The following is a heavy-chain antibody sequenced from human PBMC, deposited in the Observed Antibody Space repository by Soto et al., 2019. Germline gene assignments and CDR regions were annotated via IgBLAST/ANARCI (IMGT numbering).Heavy chain of an antibody. CDR3: ARHRGELLLDYGMDV. Sequence: SETLSLTCTVSGGSISSISYYWGWIRQPPGKGLEWIGSIYYSGSTYYNPSLKSRVTISVDTSKNQFSLKLSSVTAADTAVYYCARHRGELLLDYGMDVWGQGTTVTVSS. CDR1: GGSISSISYY. J-gene: IGHJ6*02. D-gene: IGHD1-26*01. CDR2: IYYSGST. V-gene: IGHV4-39*01.